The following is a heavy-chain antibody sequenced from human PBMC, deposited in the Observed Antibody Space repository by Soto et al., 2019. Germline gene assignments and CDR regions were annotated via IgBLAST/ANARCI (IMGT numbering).Heavy chain of an antibody. J-gene: IGHJ4*02. Sequence: QVQLQESGPGLVKPSQTLSLTCTVSGGSITSSGYYWSWIRQHPGEGLEWIGFTSNSGSTSYNPSLKSRVTISVDTSSNQFSLNLNSVTAADTAVYYCARGGGSTKVDYWGQGTLVTVSP. CDR2: TSNSGST. V-gene: IGHV4-31*03. CDR1: GGSITSSGYY. CDR3: ARGGGSTKVDY. D-gene: IGHD2-2*01.